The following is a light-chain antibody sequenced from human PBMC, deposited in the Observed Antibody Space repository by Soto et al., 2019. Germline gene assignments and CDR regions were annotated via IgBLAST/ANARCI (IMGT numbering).Light chain of an antibody. J-gene: IGKJ4*01. CDR2: LGS. Sequence: IVMTQSPLSLPVTPGEPASISCRSSQSLLHSNGYNYLDWYLQKPGQSPQLLIYLGSNRASGVPDRFSGSRAGTAFTLKISRVEAEDVGVYYCMQALQTPRELTFGGGTKVEIK. V-gene: IGKV2-28*01. CDR1: QSLLHSNGYNY. CDR3: MQALQTPRELT.